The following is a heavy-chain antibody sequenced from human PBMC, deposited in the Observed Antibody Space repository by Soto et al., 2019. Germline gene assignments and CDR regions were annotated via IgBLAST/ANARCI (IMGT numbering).Heavy chain of an antibody. CDR2: MFYSGLT. Sequence: KTSETLSLTCSVSGYSVTSSDYYWAWIRQPPGKGLEWIGSMFYSGLTYYNPSLKSRVTLSVDTSKNQFSVRLNSVTAAHTAVYYCAPLSVSLSGPYGIHVWGQGTTVTVSS. CDR1: GYSVTSSDYY. V-gene: IGHV4-39*01. J-gene: IGHJ6*02. D-gene: IGHD2-15*01. CDR3: APLSVSLSGPYGIHV.